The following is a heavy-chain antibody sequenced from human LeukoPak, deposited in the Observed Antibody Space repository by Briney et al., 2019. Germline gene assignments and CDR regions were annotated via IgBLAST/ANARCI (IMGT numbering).Heavy chain of an antibody. J-gene: IGHJ6*02. CDR2: ITSRGSTI. D-gene: IGHD2-15*01. Sequence: PGGSLRLSCAASGFTLSDYYLTWIRQAPGKGLEWVSYITSRGSTIYHADSVKGRFTISRDNAKNSLYLQMNSLRAEDTAVYYCARAREVVVAHPHYGMDVWGQGTTVTVSS. V-gene: IGHV3-11*04. CDR1: GFTLSDYY. CDR3: ARAREVVVAHPHYGMDV.